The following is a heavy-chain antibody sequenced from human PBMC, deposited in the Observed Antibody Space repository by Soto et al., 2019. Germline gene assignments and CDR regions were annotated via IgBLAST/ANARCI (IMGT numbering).Heavy chain of an antibody. CDR3: VKDLGEVGSVIIVRWYFDL. CDR1: GFTFSSYA. V-gene: IGHV3-23*01. Sequence: EVQLLESGGGLVQPGGSLRLSCAASGFTFSSYAMSWVRQAPGKGLEWVSAISGSGGSTYYADSVKGRFTISRDNSKNTLYLQMNSLRAEHTAVYYCVKDLGEVGSVIIVRWYFDLWGRGTLVTVSS. CDR2: ISGSGGST. D-gene: IGHD3-3*01. J-gene: IGHJ2*01.